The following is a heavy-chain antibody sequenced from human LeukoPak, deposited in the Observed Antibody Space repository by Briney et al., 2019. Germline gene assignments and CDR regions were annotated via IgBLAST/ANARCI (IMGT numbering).Heavy chain of an antibody. CDR2: ISSSSSYI. CDR3: ARVEMYRSSTSCYAPNFDY. V-gene: IGHV3-21*01. J-gene: IGHJ4*02. Sequence: GGSLRLSCAASGFTFSSYSMNWVRQAPGKGLEWVSSISSSSSYIYYADSVKGRFTISRDNAKNSLYLQMNSLRAEDTAVYYCARVEMYRSSTSCYAPNFDYWGQGTLVTVPS. CDR1: GFTFSSYS. D-gene: IGHD2-2*01.